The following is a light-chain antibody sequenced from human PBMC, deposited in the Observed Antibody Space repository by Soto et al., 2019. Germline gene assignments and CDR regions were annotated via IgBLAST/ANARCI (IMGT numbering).Light chain of an antibody. V-gene: IGKV3-11*01. CDR1: QSVSSY. CDR3: KQRSNWHPVFT. Sequence: EIVLTQSPATLSLSPGERATLSCRASQSVSSYLAWYQQKPGQAPRLLIYDASNRATGIPARFSGSGSGTDFTLTISSLEPEDFAVYYCKQRSNWHPVFTFGPGTKVDIK. J-gene: IGKJ3*01. CDR2: DAS.